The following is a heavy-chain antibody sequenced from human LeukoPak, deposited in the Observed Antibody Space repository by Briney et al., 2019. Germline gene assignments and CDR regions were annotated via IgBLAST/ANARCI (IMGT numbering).Heavy chain of an antibody. CDR1: GNYW. CDR3: VSFYETY. J-gene: IGHJ4*02. V-gene: IGHV3-74*01. CDR2: INSDGSWT. D-gene: IGHD2-2*01. Sequence: GGSLRLSCAASGNYWMHWVRQAPGKGLVWVSHINSDGSWTSYADSVKGRFTISKDNAKNTVYLQMNNLRAEDTAVYYCVSFYETYWGRGTLVTVSS.